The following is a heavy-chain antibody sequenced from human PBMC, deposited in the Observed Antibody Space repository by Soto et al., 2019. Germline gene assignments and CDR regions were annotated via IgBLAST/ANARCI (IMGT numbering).Heavy chain of an antibody. CDR2: VYYSGSS. J-gene: IGHJ5*02. CDR3: ARVVVAATPWFDP. V-gene: IGHV4-31*03. Sequence: QVQLQESGPGMVKPSQTLSLTCTVSGGTISSGAYYWGWIRQHAGKGLEWIGYVYYSGSSDYNRSLKSRVTISVDTSKTHFSLQLNSVTVADTAVYYCARVVVAATPWFDPWGQGTLVTVSS. D-gene: IGHD2-15*01. CDR1: GGTISSGAYY.